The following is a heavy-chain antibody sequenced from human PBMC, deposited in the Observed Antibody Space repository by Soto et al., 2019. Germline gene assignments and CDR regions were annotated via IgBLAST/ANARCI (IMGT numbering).Heavy chain of an antibody. Sequence: EVQLVESGGGLVQFGGSLRLSCAASGFTFSSYWMHWVRQVPGKGLVWVSRIKGDGTNTGYADSVKGRFTISRDNVKNTLYLQMNSLRAEDTAVYYCARGLSGYYGFDYWGQGPLVPVSS. J-gene: IGHJ4*02. V-gene: IGHV3-74*01. CDR1: GFTFSSYW. CDR2: IKGDGTNT. D-gene: IGHD5-12*01. CDR3: ARGLSGYYGFDY.